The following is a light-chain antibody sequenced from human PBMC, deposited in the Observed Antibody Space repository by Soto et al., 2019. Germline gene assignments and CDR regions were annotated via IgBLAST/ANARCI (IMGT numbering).Light chain of an antibody. Sequence: QSALTQPASVSGSPGQSITIYCTGTSSDVGGYNYVSWYQQHPGKAPKLMIYEVSNRPSGVSNRFSGSKSGNTASLTISGLQAEDEADYYCSSFTSSSTPAVFGVGTPLPVL. J-gene: IGLJ7*01. CDR1: SSDVGGYNY. CDR2: EVS. CDR3: SSFTSSSTPAV. V-gene: IGLV2-14*01.